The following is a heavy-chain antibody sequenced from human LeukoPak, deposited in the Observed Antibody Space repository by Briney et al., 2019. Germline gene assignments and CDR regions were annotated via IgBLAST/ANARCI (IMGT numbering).Heavy chain of an antibody. CDR1: GYTFTGYF. CDR3: AKWRRGGWSLDY. Sequence: ASVKVSCKASGYTFTGYFVHWVRQAPGQGLQWMGWINPNTGGTNYAQKFQGRVTMTRDTSISTAYMELSRLRSDDTAVYYCAKWRRGGWSLDYWGQGTLVTVSS. D-gene: IGHD6-19*01. J-gene: IGHJ4*02. V-gene: IGHV1-2*02. CDR2: INPNTGGT.